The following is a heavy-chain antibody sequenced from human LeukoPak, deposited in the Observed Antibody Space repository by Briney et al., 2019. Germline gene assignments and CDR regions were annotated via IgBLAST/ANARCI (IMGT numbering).Heavy chain of an antibody. CDR2: INSDGSST. J-gene: IGHJ4*02. CDR1: GFTFSSYW. V-gene: IGHV3-74*01. D-gene: IGHD2-2*01. CDR3: ARDDVDCSSTSCYASGVDY. Sequence: PGGSLRLSCAASGFTFSSYWMHWVRQAPGKGLVWVSRINSDGSSTSYADSVRGRFTISRDNAKSTLYLQMNSLRAEDTAVYYCARDDVDCSSTSCYASGVDYWGQGTLVTVSS.